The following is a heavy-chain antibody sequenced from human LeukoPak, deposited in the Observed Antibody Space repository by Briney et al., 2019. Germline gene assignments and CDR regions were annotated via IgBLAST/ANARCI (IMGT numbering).Heavy chain of an antibody. D-gene: IGHD4-17*01. CDR3: ATDSTTGLFDI. CDR1: GYTFTDLS. J-gene: IGHJ3*02. Sequence: GASVKVSCKVSGYTFTDLSMHWVRQAPGKGLEWMGTFDPEDGETIYAQKFQGRVTMTEDTSTDTAYMELSSLRSEDTAVYYCATDSTTGLFDICGQGTMITVSS. CDR2: FDPEDGET. V-gene: IGHV1-24*01.